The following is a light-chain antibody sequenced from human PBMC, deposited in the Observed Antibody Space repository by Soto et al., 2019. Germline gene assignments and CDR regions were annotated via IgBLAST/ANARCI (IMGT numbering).Light chain of an antibody. CDR2: AAS. V-gene: IGKV1-27*01. J-gene: IGKJ4*01. CDR1: QDISNY. Sequence: DIQMTQSPSSLSASVGDRVTITCRASQDISNYVAWYQQKPGKIPKVLIYAASTLEPGVPSRFSGGGSGTDFTLTISSLQPEDVATYYCQKYNSAPLTFGGGTKVEIK. CDR3: QKYNSAPLT.